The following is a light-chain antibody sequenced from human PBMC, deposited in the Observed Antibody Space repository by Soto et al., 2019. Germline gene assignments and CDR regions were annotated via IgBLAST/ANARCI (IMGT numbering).Light chain of an antibody. CDR1: QSVSNSY. CDR2: GAS. Sequence: EIVLTQSPGTLSLSPGERATLSCRASQSVSNSYLAWYQQKPGQAPRLLIYGASSRATGIPDRFSGSGSGTDVTLTISRLEPEDFAVYYCQQYGGSPPFTFGPGTKVDIK. CDR3: QQYGGSPPFT. V-gene: IGKV3-20*01. J-gene: IGKJ3*01.